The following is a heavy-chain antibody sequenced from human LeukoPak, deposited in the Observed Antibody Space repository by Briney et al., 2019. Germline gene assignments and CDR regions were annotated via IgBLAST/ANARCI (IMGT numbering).Heavy chain of an antibody. J-gene: IGHJ4*02. V-gene: IGHV3-66*01. D-gene: IGHD7-27*01. Sequence: GGSLRLSCVVSGFTVSSNYMTWVRQAPGKGLEWVSIIYSGGSTYYADSVKGRFAISRDNSKNPLYLQMNSLRAEDTAVFYCARDLTGDAYFDYWGQGTLVTVSS. CDR1: GFTVSSNY. CDR2: IYSGGST. CDR3: ARDLTGDAYFDY.